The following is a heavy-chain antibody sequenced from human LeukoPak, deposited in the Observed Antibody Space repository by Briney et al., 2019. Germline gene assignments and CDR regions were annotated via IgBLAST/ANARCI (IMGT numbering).Heavy chain of an antibody. CDR1: GGTFSSYA. CDR3: ARGRVEYYGPGSYSWVY. D-gene: IGHD3-10*01. CDR2: IIPIFGTA. J-gene: IGHJ4*02. Sequence: PWASVKVSCKASGGTFSSYAISWVRQAPGQGLEWMGGIIPIFGTANYAQKFQGRVTITADKSTSTAYMELSSLRSEDTAVYYCARGRVEYYGPGSYSWVYWGQGTLVTVSS. V-gene: IGHV1-69*06.